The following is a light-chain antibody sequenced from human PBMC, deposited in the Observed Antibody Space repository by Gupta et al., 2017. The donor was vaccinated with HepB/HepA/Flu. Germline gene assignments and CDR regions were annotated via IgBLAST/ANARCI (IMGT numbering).Light chain of an antibody. Sequence: VVVTPSPLSLPVTLGQPASISCRSSQSLVFSDGNTYLNWFQQRPGQSPRRLIYKGSNRDSGVPDRFSGSESETDFTLKISRVEAEDVGVYYCRQGKHWPLTFGGGTKVEIK. J-gene: IGKJ4*01. CDR3: RQGKHWPLT. CDR1: QSLVFSDGNTY. CDR2: KGS. V-gene: IGKV2-30*01.